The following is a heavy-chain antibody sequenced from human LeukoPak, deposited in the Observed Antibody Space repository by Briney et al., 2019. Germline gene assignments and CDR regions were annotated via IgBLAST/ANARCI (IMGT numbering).Heavy chain of an antibody. CDR3: ARGWNYAFRFDN. V-gene: IGHV3-7*01. CDR1: GFISSDYW. CDR2: INQDGGEK. Sequence: GGSLRLSCAASGFISSDYWMTWVRQAPGKGLEWVAHINQDGGEKYFVDSVKGRFTISRDNAKNLVYLQMSSLRAEDTAVYYCARGWNYAFRFDNWGQGTLVTVST. J-gene: IGHJ4*02. D-gene: IGHD1-7*01.